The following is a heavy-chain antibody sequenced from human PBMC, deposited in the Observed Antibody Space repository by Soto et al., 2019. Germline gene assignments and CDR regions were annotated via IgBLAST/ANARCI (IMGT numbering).Heavy chain of an antibody. J-gene: IGHJ4*02. CDR2: ISAYNGNT. V-gene: IGHV1-18*01. CDR3: ARFRGYYYDSSGYRPFDY. Sequence: ASVKVSCKASGYTFTSYGMNWVRQAPGRGLEWMGWISAYNGNTNYAQKLQGRVTMTTDTSTSTAYMELRSLRSDDTAVYYCARFRGYYYDSSGYRPFDYWGQGTLVTVSS. CDR1: GYTFTSYG. D-gene: IGHD3-22*01.